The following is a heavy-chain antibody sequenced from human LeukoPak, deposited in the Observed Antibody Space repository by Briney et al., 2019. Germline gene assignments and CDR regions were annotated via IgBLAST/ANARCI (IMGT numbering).Heavy chain of an antibody. CDR1: GGSISNDGYY. V-gene: IGHV4-31*03. CDR3: ARDLTGDQFFHP. J-gene: IGHJ5*02. Sequence: SQTLSLTCNVSGGSISNDGYYWSWIRQHPGKGLEWLGYIYYSGSTYYNPSLKSRVTLSVDTSKSQFSLRLSSVTAADTAVYYCARDLTGDQFFHPWGQGTLVTVSS. CDR2: IYYSGST. D-gene: IGHD7-27*01.